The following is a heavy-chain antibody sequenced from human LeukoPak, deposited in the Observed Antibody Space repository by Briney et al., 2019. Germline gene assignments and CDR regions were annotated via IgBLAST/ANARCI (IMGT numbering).Heavy chain of an antibody. V-gene: IGHV4-39*01. D-gene: IGHD6-19*01. J-gene: IGHJ4*02. CDR3: ARHHSSGWYDY. CDR2: IYYSGST. Sequence: SETLSRTCTVSGGSISSSSYYWGWIRQPPGKGLEWIGSIYYSGSTYYNPSLKSRVTISVDTSKNQFSLKLSSVTAADTAVYYCARHHSSGWYDYWGQGTLVTVSS. CDR1: GGSISSSSYY.